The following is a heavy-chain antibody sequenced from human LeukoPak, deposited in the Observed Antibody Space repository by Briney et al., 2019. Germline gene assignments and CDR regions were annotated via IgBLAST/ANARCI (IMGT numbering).Heavy chain of an antibody. V-gene: IGHV5-51*01. J-gene: IGHJ6*02. CDR3: ARGGMVRGVIDYYGMDV. D-gene: IGHD3-10*01. CDR1: GYSFTSYW. Sequence: GESLKISCKGSGYSFTSYWIGWVRQMPGKGLEWMGIIYPGDSDTRYSPSFQGQVTISADKSISTAYLQWSSLKASDTAMYYCARGGMVRGVIDYYGMDVWGQGTTVTVSS. CDR2: IYPGDSDT.